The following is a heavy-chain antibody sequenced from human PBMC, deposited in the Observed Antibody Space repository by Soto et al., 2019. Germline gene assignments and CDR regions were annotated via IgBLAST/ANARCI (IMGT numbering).Heavy chain of an antibody. Sequence: GASVKVSCKASGYTFTSYYMHWVRQAPGQGLEWMGIINPSGGSTSYAQKFQGRVTMTRDTSTSTVYMELSSLRSEDTAVYYCARGPLGGYSWETAEKNFDYWGQGTLVTVSS. CDR1: GYTFTSYY. CDR3: ARGPLGGYSWETAEKNFDY. D-gene: IGHD3-22*01. J-gene: IGHJ4*02. CDR2: INPSGGST. V-gene: IGHV1-46*01.